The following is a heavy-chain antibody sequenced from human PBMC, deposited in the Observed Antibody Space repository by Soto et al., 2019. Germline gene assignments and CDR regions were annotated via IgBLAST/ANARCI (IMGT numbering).Heavy chain of an antibody. J-gene: IGHJ4*02. V-gene: IGHV3-23*01. CDR3: VKGYCSSTDCSFNY. CDR2: VSGTADTT. CDR1: GFTFSNFA. Sequence: GGSLRLSCAASGFTFSNFAMSWVRQVPGSGLEWVSIVSGTADTTYYADSVKGRFTISRDNSRGTLDLQMSSLRAEDTAVYHCVKGYCSSTDCSFNYWGPGTLVTVSS. D-gene: IGHD2-2*01.